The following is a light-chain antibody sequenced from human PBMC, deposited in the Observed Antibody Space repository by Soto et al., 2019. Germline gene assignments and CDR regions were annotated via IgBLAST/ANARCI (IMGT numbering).Light chain of an antibody. J-gene: IGKJ1*01. V-gene: IGKV1-9*01. CDR3: QQVDSYPRT. Sequence: IQLTQSPSSLSASVGDRVTVTCRASHGIGTYLVWYQQKSGKAPTVLIYASSTLQTGVPSRFSGSGSGTDFSLTISSLHPEDVATYYCQQVDSYPRTFGQGTKVDIK. CDR2: ASS. CDR1: HGIGTY.